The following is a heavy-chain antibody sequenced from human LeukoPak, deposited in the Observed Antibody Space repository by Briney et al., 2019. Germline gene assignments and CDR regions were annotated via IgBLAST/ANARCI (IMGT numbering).Heavy chain of an antibody. CDR1: GFTFSNYW. Sequence: SGGSLRLSCAASGFTFSNYWMHWVRQAPGKGLVWVSRINEYGTTITYADSVKGRFTISRDNANNTLHLQLNSLRVEDTAVYYCARRYCSGGSCRTDVWGKGTTVTVSS. CDR3: ARRYCSGGSCRTDV. CDR2: INEYGTTI. D-gene: IGHD2-15*01. J-gene: IGHJ6*04. V-gene: IGHV3-74*01.